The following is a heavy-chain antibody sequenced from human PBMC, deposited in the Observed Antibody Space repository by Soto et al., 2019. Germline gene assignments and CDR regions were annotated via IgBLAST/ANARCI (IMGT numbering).Heavy chain of an antibody. CDR2: IYSAGST. V-gene: IGHV3-66*01. CDR1: GFTVSSNY. D-gene: IGHD2-2*01. J-gene: IGHJ5*02. CDR3: AKSAAISWFDP. Sequence: GGSLRLSCAASGFTVSSNYMSWVRQAPGKGLEWVSVIYSAGSTYYADSVKGRFTISRDNSKNTLYLQMNSLRAEGTAVYYCAKSAAISWFDPWGQGTLVTVSS.